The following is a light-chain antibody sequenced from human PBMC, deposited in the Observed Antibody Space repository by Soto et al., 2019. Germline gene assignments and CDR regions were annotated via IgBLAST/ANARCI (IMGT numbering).Light chain of an antibody. V-gene: IGLV2-14*01. CDR1: SSDVGGYNY. CDR3: SSFTSSSTVL. J-gene: IGLJ2*01. Sequence: QSALTQPASVSGSLGQSITISCTGTSSDVGGYNYVSWYQHHPGKDPKVVIFEVTKRPSGVSSRFSGSKSGNTASLTGSGLQAEDEGDYSCSSFTSSSTVLFGGGTKLTVL. CDR2: EVT.